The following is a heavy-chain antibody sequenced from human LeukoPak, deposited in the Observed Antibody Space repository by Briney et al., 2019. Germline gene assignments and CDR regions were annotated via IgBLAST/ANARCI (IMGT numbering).Heavy chain of an antibody. CDR2: IKVHGSEK. V-gene: IGHV3-7*01. J-gene: IGHJ4*02. CDR3: GYSSGWLFDY. Sequence: GGSLRLSCAASGFTFSDYWLTWVRQAAGKGLEWVANIKVHGSEKYYVDSVKGRFTISRDNDKNSLYLQMNSLRAEDAAVYYCGYSSGWLFDYWGQGALLTVSS. CDR1: GFTFSDYW. D-gene: IGHD6-19*01.